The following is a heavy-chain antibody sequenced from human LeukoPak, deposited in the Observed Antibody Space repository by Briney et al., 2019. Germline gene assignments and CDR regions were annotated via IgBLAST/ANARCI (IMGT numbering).Heavy chain of an antibody. D-gene: IGHD6-19*01. J-gene: IGHJ4*02. Sequence: GGSLRLSCAASGFTFDDYGMAWVRQAPGKGLEWVSGINWSGGSTDYADSVKGRFTISRDNAKNSPYLQMNSLRAEDTAVYYCATSIAVAGTGFDYWGQGTLVTVSS. V-gene: IGHV3-20*04. CDR2: INWSGGST. CDR1: GFTFDDYG. CDR3: ATSIAVAGTGFDY.